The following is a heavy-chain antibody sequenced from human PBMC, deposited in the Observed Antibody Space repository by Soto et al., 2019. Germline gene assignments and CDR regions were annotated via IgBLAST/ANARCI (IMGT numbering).Heavy chain of an antibody. CDR2: IYYSGST. Sequence: SETLSLTCTVSGGSISSSSYYWGWIRQPPGKGLEWIGSIYYSGSTYYNPSLKSRVAISVDTSKNQFSLKLSSVTAADTAVYYCARERPDGARLDPWGQGTLVTVSS. J-gene: IGHJ5*02. V-gene: IGHV4-39*07. CDR1: GGSISSSSYY. D-gene: IGHD6-6*01. CDR3: ARERPDGARLDP.